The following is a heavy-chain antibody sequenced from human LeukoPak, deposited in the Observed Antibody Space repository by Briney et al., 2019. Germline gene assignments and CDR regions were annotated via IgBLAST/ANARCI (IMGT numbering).Heavy chain of an antibody. CDR1: GGPISSYY. V-gene: IGHV4-59*01. Sequence: PSETLSLTCTVSGGPISSYYWSWIRQPPGKGLEWIGYIYYCGSTNYNPSLKSRVTISVDTSKNQFSLKLSSVTAADAAVYYCARGEYSSSSGLFVSYWGQGTLVTVSS. J-gene: IGHJ4*02. CDR2: IYYCGST. CDR3: ARGEYSSSSGLFVSY. D-gene: IGHD6-6*01.